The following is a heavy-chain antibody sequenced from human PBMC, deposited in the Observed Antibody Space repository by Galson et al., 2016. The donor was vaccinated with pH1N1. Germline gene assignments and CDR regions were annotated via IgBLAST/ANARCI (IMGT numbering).Heavy chain of an antibody. Sequence: SLRLSCAASGFTFTSYAMHWVRQAPGKGLGWVAVILYDGTNEYYADSVKGRSTISRDKTQSTVYLQLNSLRNEDTAVYYCARDSEYSGHEGFHWAQGTLVIVSS. CDR3: ARDSEYSGHEGFH. V-gene: IGHV3-30*04. CDR2: ILYDGTNE. CDR1: GFTFTSYA. D-gene: IGHD5-12*01. J-gene: IGHJ4*02.